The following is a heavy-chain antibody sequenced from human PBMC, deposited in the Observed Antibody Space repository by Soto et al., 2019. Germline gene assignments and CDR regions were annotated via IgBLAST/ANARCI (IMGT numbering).Heavy chain of an antibody. CDR3: VKGERLLGGSWFDT. CDR2: ISSNGGST. Sequence: GGSLRLSCSASGFTFSSYAMHWVRQAPGKGLEYVSAISSNGGSTYYADSVKGRFTISRDNSKNTLYLQMSSLRAEDTAVYYCVKGERLLGGSWFDTWGQGTLVTVSS. CDR1: GFTFSSYA. D-gene: IGHD2-15*01. V-gene: IGHV3-64D*06. J-gene: IGHJ5*02.